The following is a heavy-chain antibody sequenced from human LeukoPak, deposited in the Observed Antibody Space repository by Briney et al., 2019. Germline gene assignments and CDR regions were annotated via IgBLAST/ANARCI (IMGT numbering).Heavy chain of an antibody. CDR1: GFTFSSYS. CDR2: ISSSSSYK. Sequence: GGSLRLSCAASGFTFSSYSMNWVRQAPGKGLEWVSSISSSSSYKNYADSVKGRFTISRDNAKNSLYLQMNSLRAEDTALYYCAKSGSYSMPYYFDYWGQGTLVTVSS. V-gene: IGHV3-21*04. CDR3: AKSGSYSMPYYFDY. D-gene: IGHD1-26*01. J-gene: IGHJ4*02.